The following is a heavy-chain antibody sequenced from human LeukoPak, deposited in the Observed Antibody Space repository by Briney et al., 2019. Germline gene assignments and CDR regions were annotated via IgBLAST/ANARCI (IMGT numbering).Heavy chain of an antibody. CDR2: ISYDGSNK. Sequence: GRSLRLSCAASGFTFSSYAMHWVRQAPAKGLEWVAVISYDGSNKYYTDSVKGRFSISRDNSKNTLYLQMSSLRAEDTAVYYCAKDPGYCSGGSCYYFDYWGQGTLVTVSS. CDR1: GFTFSSYA. J-gene: IGHJ4*02. D-gene: IGHD2-15*01. V-gene: IGHV3-30*18. CDR3: AKDPGYCSGGSCYYFDY.